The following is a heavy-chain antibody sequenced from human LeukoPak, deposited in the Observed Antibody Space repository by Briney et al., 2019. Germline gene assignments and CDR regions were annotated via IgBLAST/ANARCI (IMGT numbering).Heavy chain of an antibody. CDR2: ISGSGGST. V-gene: IGHV3-23*01. CDR3: AKEGPDIVVVPQVDAFDI. Sequence: GGSLRLSCAASGFTFSSYAMSWVRQAPGKGLEWVSAISGSGGSTYYADSVKGRFTISRDNSKNTLYLQMNSLRAEDTAVYFCAKEGPDIVVVPQVDAFDIWGQGTMVTVSS. J-gene: IGHJ3*02. CDR1: GFTFSSYA. D-gene: IGHD2-2*01.